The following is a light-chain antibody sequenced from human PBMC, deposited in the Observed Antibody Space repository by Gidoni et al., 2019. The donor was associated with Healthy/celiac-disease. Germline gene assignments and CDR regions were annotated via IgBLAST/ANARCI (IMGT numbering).Light chain of an antibody. J-gene: IGLJ2*01. CDR3: SSYTSSSTGV. V-gene: IGLV2-14*03. CDR1: SSDVGGYHS. Sequence: QSALTQPASVSESPGQAITISCTGTSSDVGGYHSVSWYQQHPGKAPKLMIYYVSNRPSGVSKRFSGSKSGNTASLTISGLQAEDEADYYCSSYTSSSTGVFGGGTKLTVL. CDR2: YVS.